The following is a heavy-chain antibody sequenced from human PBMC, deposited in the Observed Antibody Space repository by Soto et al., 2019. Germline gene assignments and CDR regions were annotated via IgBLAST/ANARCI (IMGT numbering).Heavy chain of an antibody. D-gene: IGHD1-1*01. V-gene: IGHV1-69*01. CDR1: GGTFSSYA. Sequence: QGQLVQSGAEVRKPGSSVKVSCKASGGTFSSYAINWVLQAPGQGLEWMGGISPIFAIPHYAQKFQGRVTITADESTSTTYMELSSLTSEDTDVYYCARADLDFNGFETWGQGTLVTVSS. J-gene: IGHJ5*02. CDR2: ISPIFAIP. CDR3: ARADLDFNGFET.